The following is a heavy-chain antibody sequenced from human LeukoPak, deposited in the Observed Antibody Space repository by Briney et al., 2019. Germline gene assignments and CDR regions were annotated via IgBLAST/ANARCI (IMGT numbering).Heavy chain of an antibody. J-gene: IGHJ4*02. Sequence: PSETLSLTCLVSGGSISIYYWSWIRQPPGKGLEWIGYIYYSGSTNYNPSLKSRVTISVDTSKNQFSLKLTSVTAADTAVYYCARGNMAASYYYDSSGYYFDYWGQGTLVTVSS. CDR1: GGSISIYY. V-gene: IGHV4-59*01. CDR3: ARGNMAASYYYDSSGYYFDY. CDR2: IYYSGST. D-gene: IGHD3-22*01.